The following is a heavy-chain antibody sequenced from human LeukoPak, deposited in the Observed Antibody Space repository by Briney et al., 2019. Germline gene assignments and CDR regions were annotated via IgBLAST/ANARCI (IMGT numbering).Heavy chain of an antibody. CDR1: GGSISSSSYY. D-gene: IGHD3-10*01. V-gene: IGHV4-39*01. J-gene: IGHJ6*03. CDR3: ARRTMYYYGSGYYYYMDV. CDR2: IYYSGST. Sequence: PSETLSLTCTVSGGSISSSSYYWGWIRQPPGKGLEWIGSIYYSGSTYYNPSLKSRVTISVDTSKNQFSLKLSSVTAADTAVYYCARRTMYYYGSGYYYYMDVWGKGTTVTVSS.